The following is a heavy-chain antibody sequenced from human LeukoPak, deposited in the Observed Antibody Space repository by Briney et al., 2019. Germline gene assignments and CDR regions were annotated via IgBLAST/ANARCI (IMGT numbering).Heavy chain of an antibody. CDR1: GGSISSYY. CDR3: ARMGLYDFWSGPPGYYGMDV. V-gene: IGHV4-4*07. J-gene: IGHJ6*02. CDR2: IYTSGST. D-gene: IGHD3-3*01. Sequence: SETLSLTCTVSGGSISSYYWSWIRQPAGKGLEWIGRIYTSGSTNYNPSLKSRVTMSVDTSKNQFSLKLSSVTAADTAVYYCARMGLYDFWSGPPGYYGMDVWGQGTTVTVSS.